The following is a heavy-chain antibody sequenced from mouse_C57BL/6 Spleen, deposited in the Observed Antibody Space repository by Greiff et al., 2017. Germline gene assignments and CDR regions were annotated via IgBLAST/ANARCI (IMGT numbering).Heavy chain of an antibody. J-gene: IGHJ1*03. Sequence: QVQLKESGPGLVAPSQSLSITCTVSGFSLTSYGVSWVRQPPGKGLEWLGVIWGDGNTNYHAALISRLSISKDNSKSQVFLKLNSLHTDDTATYYCAKPDGYDWYFDVWGTGTTVTVSS. CDR1: GFSLTSYG. CDR3: AKPDGYDWYFDV. CDR2: IWGDGNT. V-gene: IGHV2-3*01. D-gene: IGHD2-2*01.